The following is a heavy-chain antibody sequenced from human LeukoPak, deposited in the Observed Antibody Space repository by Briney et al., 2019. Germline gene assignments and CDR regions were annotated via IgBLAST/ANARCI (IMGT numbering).Heavy chain of an antibody. D-gene: IGHD5-18*01. Sequence: SGTLSLTCAVSGGSISSSNWWSWVRQPPGKGLEWIGEIYHSGRTNFNPSLKSRVTISIDKSKDQFSLMLSSVTAADTAVYFCARDVELQLWSNWGQGTLVTVSS. V-gene: IGHV4-4*02. CDR1: GGSISSSNW. CDR3: ARDVELQLWSN. J-gene: IGHJ4*02. CDR2: IYHSGRT.